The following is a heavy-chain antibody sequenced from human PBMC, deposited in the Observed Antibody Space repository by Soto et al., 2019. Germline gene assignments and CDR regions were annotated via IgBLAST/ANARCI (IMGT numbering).Heavy chain of an antibody. CDR2: IDDGNIA. J-gene: IGHJ4*02. D-gene: IGHD2-21*02. CDR1: GFNFRTYA. CDR3: TKRPLCARDCWYFDD. V-gene: IGHV3-23*05. Sequence: EVRLLQSGGGSEQPGGSLRLSCAASGFNFRTYAMYWVRQAPGKGLEWVAAIDDGNIAYYADSVKGRFIIYRDNSRNTLHLQMDGLTVEDTAIYFCTKRPLCARDCWYFDDWGQGILVTVSS.